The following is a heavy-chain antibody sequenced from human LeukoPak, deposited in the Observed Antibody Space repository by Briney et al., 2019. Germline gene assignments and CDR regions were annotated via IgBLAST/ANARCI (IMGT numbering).Heavy chain of an antibody. CDR2: ISGSGGST. CDR1: GFTFSSYA. V-gene: IGHV3-23*01. Sequence: GGSLRLSCAASGFTFSSYAMSWVRQAPGKGLEWVSAISGSGGSTYYADSVKGRFTISRDNSKNTLYLQMNSLRAEDTAVYYCAKGLLWFGGIKAPSSYYMDVWGKGTTVTVSS. J-gene: IGHJ6*03. D-gene: IGHD3-10*01. CDR3: AKGLLWFGGIKAPSSYYMDV.